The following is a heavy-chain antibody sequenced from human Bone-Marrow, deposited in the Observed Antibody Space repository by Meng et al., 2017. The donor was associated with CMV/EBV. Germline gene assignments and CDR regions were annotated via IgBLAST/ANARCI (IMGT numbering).Heavy chain of an antibody. J-gene: IGHJ5*02. D-gene: IGHD3-16*01. CDR2: IYYSGST. Sequence: LQLQGLGPGLVQPSEPLSLTCTVSGGSISSSSYYWGWIRQPPGKGLEWIGSIYYSGSTYYNPSLKSRVTISVDTSKNQFSLKLSSVTAADTAVYYCARDVYGRGWFDPWGQGTLVTVSS. V-gene: IGHV4-39*07. CDR1: GGSISSSSYY. CDR3: ARDVYGRGWFDP.